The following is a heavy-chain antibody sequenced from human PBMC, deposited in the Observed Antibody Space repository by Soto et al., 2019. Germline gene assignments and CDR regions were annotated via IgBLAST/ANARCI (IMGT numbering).Heavy chain of an antibody. D-gene: IGHD3-22*01. Sequence: EVQLVESGGGLVQPGRSLRLSCAASGFTFDDYAMHWVRQAPGKGLEWVSGISWNSGSIGYADSVKGRFTISRDNVKNSLSLQMNSLRAEDTAVYYCARDPYYYDSHYYYGMDVWGQGTTVTVSS. CDR1: GFTFDDYA. CDR2: ISWNSGSI. J-gene: IGHJ6*02. CDR3: ARDPYYYDSHYYYGMDV. V-gene: IGHV3-9*01.